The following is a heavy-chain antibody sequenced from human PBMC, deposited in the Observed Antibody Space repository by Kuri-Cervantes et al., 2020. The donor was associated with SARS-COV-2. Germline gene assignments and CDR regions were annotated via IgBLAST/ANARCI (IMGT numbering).Heavy chain of an antibody. CDR2: INPNSGGT. D-gene: IGHD3-22*01. V-gene: IGHV1-2*02. CDR3: ARDPSYYDSSGYYSPDAPQFDY. CDR1: GYTFTGYY. J-gene: IGHJ4*02. Sequence: ASVKVSCKASGYTFTGYYMRWVRQAPGQGLEWMGWINPNSGGTNYAQKFQGRVTMTRDTSISTAYMELSRLRSDDTAVYYCARDPSYYDSSGYYSPDAPQFDYWGQGTLVNVSS.